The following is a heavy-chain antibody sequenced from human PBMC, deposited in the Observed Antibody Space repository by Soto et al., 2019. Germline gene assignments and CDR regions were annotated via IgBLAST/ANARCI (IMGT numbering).Heavy chain of an antibody. CDR3: ASHSQLEPRLYYYYGMDV. CDR1: GFTFSSYW. J-gene: IGHJ6*02. Sequence: EVQLVESGGGLVQPGGSLRLSCAASGFTFSSYWMHWVRQAPGKGLVWVSRINSDGSSTSYADSVKGRFTISRDNAKNTLYLQMNSLRAEDTAVYYCASHSQLEPRLYYYYGMDVWGQGTTVTVSS. V-gene: IGHV3-74*01. CDR2: INSDGSST. D-gene: IGHD6-13*01.